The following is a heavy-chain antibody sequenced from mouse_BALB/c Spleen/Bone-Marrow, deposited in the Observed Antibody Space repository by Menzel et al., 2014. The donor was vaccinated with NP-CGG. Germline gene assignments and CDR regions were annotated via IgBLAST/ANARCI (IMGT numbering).Heavy chain of an antibody. CDR3: ARGVDYVACCAD. J-gene: IGHJ3*01. V-gene: IGHV5-6-3*01. D-gene: IGHD2-4*01. CDR2: LNTNGGDT. CDR1: GFTFSNYG. Sequence: QLAGSGVDLVTPGGALKLSCAAAGFTFSNYGMSWVRQTPDKRLEFVATLNTNGGDTYYPDSVKGRFTISRDNAKNTLYLQMSSLKSEDTAMYYCARGVDYVACCADRGQGNLVDVSA.